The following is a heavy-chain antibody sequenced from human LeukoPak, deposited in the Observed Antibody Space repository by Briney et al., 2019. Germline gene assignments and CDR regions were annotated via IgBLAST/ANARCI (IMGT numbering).Heavy chain of an antibody. Sequence: PGRSLRLSCAASGFTFSSYGMHWVRQAPGKGLEWVAVIWYDGGNKYYADSVKGRFTISRDNSKNTLYLQMNSLRAEDTAVYYCARDLGAVAGIFDYWGQGTLVTVSS. J-gene: IGHJ4*02. V-gene: IGHV3-33*01. CDR1: GFTFSSYG. D-gene: IGHD6-19*01. CDR3: ARDLGAVAGIFDY. CDR2: IWYDGGNK.